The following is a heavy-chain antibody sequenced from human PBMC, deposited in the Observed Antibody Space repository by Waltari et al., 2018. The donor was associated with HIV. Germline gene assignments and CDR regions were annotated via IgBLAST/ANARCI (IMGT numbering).Heavy chain of an antibody. D-gene: IGHD1-26*01. J-gene: IGHJ4*02. CDR3: ARDGVGDAAFDY. CDR1: GYNFTGHY. Sequence: QVQLVQSGPEVRKPGASVKVSCRASGYNFTGHYMHWVRQAPGQGLEWMGWINPNNGNTHFAQKFKGRVTLTRVTSVRSMYLELRRLKSDDTAIYYCARDGVGDAAFDYWGQGTLVTVS. V-gene: IGHV1-2*02. CDR2: INPNNGNT.